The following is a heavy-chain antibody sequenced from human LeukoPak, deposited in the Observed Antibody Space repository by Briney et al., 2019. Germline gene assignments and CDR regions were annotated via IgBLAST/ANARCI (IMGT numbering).Heavy chain of an antibody. CDR3: SKGSWYNWFDP. D-gene: IGHD6-13*01. CDR2: INHSGST. Sequence: SETLSLTCAVYGGSLSGYYWSWIRQPPGKGLEWIGEINHSGSTNYNPSLKSRVTISVDTSKNQFSLKLSSVTAADTAVYYCSKGSWYNWFDPWGQGTLVTVSS. CDR1: GGSLSGYY. V-gene: IGHV4-34*01. J-gene: IGHJ5*02.